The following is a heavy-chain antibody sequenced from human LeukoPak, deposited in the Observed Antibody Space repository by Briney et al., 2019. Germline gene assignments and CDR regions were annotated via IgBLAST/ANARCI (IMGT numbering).Heavy chain of an antibody. CDR2: ISGSGGST. V-gene: IGHV3-23*01. Sequence: GGSLRLSCAASGFTFSSYAMSWVRQAPGKGLEWVSAISGSGGSTYYADSVKGRFTISRDNSKNTLYLQMNSLRAEDTAVYYCAKDLYRQLRYFDWLSDYWGQGTLVTVSS. D-gene: IGHD3-9*01. J-gene: IGHJ4*02. CDR3: AKDLYRQLRYFDWLSDY. CDR1: GFTFSSYA.